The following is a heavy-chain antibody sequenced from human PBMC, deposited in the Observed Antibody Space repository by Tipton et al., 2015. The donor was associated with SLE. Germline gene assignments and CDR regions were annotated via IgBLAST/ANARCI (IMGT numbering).Heavy chain of an antibody. CDR3: AKVAPYGSGSYPIMDV. CDR2: IYSGGST. D-gene: IGHD3-10*01. Sequence: SLRLSCAASGFTVSSNYMSWVRQAPGKGLEWVSVIYSGGSTYYADSVKGRFTISRDNSKNTLYLQMNSLRAEDTAVYYCAKVAPYGSGSYPIMDVWGKGTTVTASS. V-gene: IGHV3-53*01. J-gene: IGHJ6*03. CDR1: GFTVSSNY.